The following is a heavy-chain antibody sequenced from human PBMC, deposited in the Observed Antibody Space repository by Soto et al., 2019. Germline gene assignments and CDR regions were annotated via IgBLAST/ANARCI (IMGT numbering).Heavy chain of an antibody. CDR1: GFTVSSNY. J-gene: IGHJ3*02. V-gene: IGHV3-66*01. CDR2: IYSGGST. CDR3: AREQARFLEWVNHRDAFDI. Sequence: GGSLRLSCAASGFTVSSNYMSWVRQAPGKGLEWVSVIYSGGSTYYADSVKGRFTISRDNSKNTLYLQMNSLRAEDTAVYYCAREQARFLEWVNHRDAFDIWGQGTMVTVSS. D-gene: IGHD3-3*01.